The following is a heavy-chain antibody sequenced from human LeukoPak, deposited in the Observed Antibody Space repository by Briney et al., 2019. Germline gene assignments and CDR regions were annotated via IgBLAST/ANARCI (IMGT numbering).Heavy chain of an antibody. V-gene: IGHV3-53*01. CDR2: IYSDGST. D-gene: IGHD2-21*02. CDR1: GFTVSRKY. Sequence: PGGSLRLSCAASGFTVSRKYMSWVRQAPGKGLEWVSLIYSDGSTYYADSVKGRFSISRDNSKNTLYLQMNSLRVEDTAVYYCASSNCDGDCYLDYWGQGSLVTASS. CDR3: ASSNCDGDCYLDY. J-gene: IGHJ4*02.